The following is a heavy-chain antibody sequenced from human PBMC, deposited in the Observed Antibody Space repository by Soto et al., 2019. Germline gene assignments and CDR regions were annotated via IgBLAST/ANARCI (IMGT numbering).Heavy chain of an antibody. CDR2: IWYDGSNK. J-gene: IGHJ4*02. CDR3: ARAPYSSSSPLDY. V-gene: IGHV3-33*01. CDR1: GFTFSSYG. Sequence: HLGGSLGLSCAASGFTFSSYGMHWVRQAPGKGLEWVAVIWYDGSNKYYADSVKGRFTISRDNSKNTLYLQMNSLRAEDTAVYYCARAPYSSSSPLDYWGQGTLVTVSS. D-gene: IGHD6-6*01.